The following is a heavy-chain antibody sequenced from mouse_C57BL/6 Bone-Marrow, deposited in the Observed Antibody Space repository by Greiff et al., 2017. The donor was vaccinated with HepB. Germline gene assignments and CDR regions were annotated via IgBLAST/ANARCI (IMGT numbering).Heavy chain of an antibody. CDR2: ISPGDGDT. CDR1: GYAFSSSW. J-gene: IGHJ2*01. CDR3: ARSPLITAVVATYYFDY. V-gene: IGHV1-82*01. Sequence: QVQLQQSGPELVKPGASVKISCKASGYAFSSSWMNWVKQRPGKGLEWIGRISPGDGDTNYNGKFKGKATLTADKSSSTAYMQLSSLTSEDSAVYFCARSPLITAVVATYYFDYWGQGTTLTVSS. D-gene: IGHD1-1*01.